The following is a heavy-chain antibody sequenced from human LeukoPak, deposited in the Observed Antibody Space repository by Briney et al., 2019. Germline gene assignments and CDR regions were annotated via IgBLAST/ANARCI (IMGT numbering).Heavy chain of an antibody. V-gene: IGHV3-30*04. CDR2: ISYDGSNK. CDR1: GFTFSSYA. Sequence: GRSLRPSCAASGFTFSSYAMHWVRQAPGKGLEWVAVISYDGSNKYYADSVKGRFTISRDNSKNTLYLQMNSLRAEDTAVYYCARDSAYYYGSGSYYNYWGQGTLVTVSS. CDR3: ARDSAYYYGSGSYYNY. J-gene: IGHJ4*02. D-gene: IGHD3-10*01.